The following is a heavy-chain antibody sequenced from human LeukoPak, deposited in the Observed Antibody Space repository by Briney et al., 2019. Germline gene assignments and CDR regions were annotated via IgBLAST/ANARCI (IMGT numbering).Heavy chain of an antibody. V-gene: IGHV1-3*01. Sequence: ASVKVSCKASEYTFTAYAMHWVRQAPGQGLEWMGWINADSGYTKYSQKLQGRVTITRDTSASTIYMELSSLRSEDTAVYYCANYGAAGTADYWGQGTLVTVSS. D-gene: IGHD6-13*01. J-gene: IGHJ4*02. CDR3: ANYGAAGTADY. CDR2: INADSGYT. CDR1: EYTFTAYA.